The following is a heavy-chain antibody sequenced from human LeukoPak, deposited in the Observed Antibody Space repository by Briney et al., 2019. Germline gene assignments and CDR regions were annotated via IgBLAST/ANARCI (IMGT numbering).Heavy chain of an antibody. CDR3: AREKPYYYDSSGPSGFNY. CDR1: GGSISSGGYS. V-gene: IGHV4-31*03. D-gene: IGHD3-22*01. J-gene: IGHJ4*02. CDR2: IYYSGST. Sequence: SQTLSLTCTVSGGSISSGGYSWSWIRQHPGKGLEWIGYIYYSGSTYYNPSLKSRVTISVDTSKNQFSLKLSSVTAADTAVYYCAREKPYYYDSSGPSGFNYWGQGTLVTVSS.